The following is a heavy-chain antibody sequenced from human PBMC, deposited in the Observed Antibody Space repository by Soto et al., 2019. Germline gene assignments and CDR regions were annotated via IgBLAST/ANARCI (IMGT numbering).Heavy chain of an antibody. CDR1: GGTFSTYG. D-gene: IGHD6-19*01. CDR3: ARAPGRGWYNWFDP. V-gene: IGHV1-69*13. CDR2: IMPKFGTT. Sequence: SVKVSCKASGGTFSTYGISWLRQAPGQGLEFMGGIMPKFGTTNYAQKFRGRVTITADESTTTAYMELSSLRSEDTAVYYCARAPGRGWYNWFDPWGQGTLVTVSS. J-gene: IGHJ5*02.